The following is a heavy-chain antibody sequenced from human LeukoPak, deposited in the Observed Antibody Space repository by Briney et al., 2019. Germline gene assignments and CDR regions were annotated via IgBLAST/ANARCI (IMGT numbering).Heavy chain of an antibody. CDR3: ARDRHDYGGNWFDP. CDR1: GYTFSSYY. Sequence: ASVKVSCKASGYTFSSYYVHWVRQAPGQGLEWMGMIIPSDGFTSYAQKFQGRVTMTRDMSTSTVYMELSSLRSEDTAVYYCARDRHDYGGNWFDPWGQGTLVTVSS. J-gene: IGHJ5*02. D-gene: IGHD4-23*01. CDR2: IIPSDGFT. V-gene: IGHV1-46*01.